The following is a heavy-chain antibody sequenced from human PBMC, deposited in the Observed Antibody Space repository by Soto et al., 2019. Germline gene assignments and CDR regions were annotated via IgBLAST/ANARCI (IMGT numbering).Heavy chain of an antibody. D-gene: IGHD3-10*01. CDR2: INPNSGGT. Sequence: QVQLVQSGAEVKKPGASVKVSCKASGYTFTGHYMHWVRQAPGQGLEWMGWINPNSGGTNYAQKFQGWVTMTRDTSISTGYMELSRMRSDDTAVYYCARDLADGSGSYYRRTDNWFDPWGQGTLVTVSS. J-gene: IGHJ5*02. CDR3: ARDLADGSGSYYRRTDNWFDP. V-gene: IGHV1-2*04. CDR1: GYTFTGHY.